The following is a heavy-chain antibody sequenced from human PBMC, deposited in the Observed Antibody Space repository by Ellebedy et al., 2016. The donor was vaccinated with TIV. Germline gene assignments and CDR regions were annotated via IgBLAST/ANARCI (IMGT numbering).Heavy chain of an antibody. CDR3: AKDQVTFFGVLFHY. D-gene: IGHD3-3*01. CDR1: GFTFSSYA. Sequence: GGSLRLSCAASGFTFSSYAMSWVRQAPGKGLEWVSAIRACGVSTDYADSVKGRFTISRDNSKNTLYLEMNSLRVEDTAVYYCAKDQVTFFGVLFHYWGQGTLVTVSS. V-gene: IGHV3-23*01. CDR2: IRACGVST. J-gene: IGHJ4*02.